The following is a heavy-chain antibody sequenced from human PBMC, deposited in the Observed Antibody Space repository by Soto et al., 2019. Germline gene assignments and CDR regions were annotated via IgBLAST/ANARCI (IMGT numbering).Heavy chain of an antibody. V-gene: IGHV2-5*02. CDR1: GFSLCTSGVG. CDR2: IYWVDDR. D-gene: IGHD1-20*01. Sequence: QITLKESGPTLVKPTQPLTLTCTFSGFSLCTSGVGVGWIRQPPGKALEWLAVIYWVDDRRYSTSLKSRLTITKDTTKNQAVLTMTNMDPVDTGTYYCAHASISPYYYYGMDVWGQGTTVTVSS. J-gene: IGHJ6*02. CDR3: AHASISPYYYYGMDV.